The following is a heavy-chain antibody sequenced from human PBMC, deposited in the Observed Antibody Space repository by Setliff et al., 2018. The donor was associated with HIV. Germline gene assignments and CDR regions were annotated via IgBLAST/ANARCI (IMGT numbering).Heavy chain of an antibody. CDR2: INPNSGGT. V-gene: IGHV1-2*06. CDR3: ARPSFGSSSWKNDAFDI. Sequence: ASVKVSCKASGYTFTGYYMHWVRQAPGQGLEWMGRINPNSGGTNYAQKFQGRVTMTRDTSISTAYMELSRLRSDDTAVYYCARPSFGSSSWKNDAFDIWGQGTMVTVS. J-gene: IGHJ3*02. CDR1: GYTFTGYY. D-gene: IGHD6-13*01.